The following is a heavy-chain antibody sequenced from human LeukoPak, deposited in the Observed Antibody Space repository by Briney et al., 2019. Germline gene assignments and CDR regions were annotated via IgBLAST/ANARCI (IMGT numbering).Heavy chain of an antibody. J-gene: IGHJ4*02. Sequence: PGGSLRLSCAASGFTFSSYNMHWVRQAPGKGLEWVAFIRSGGSDKDYADSVKGRFTISRDNSKNTMYLQMNSLRAEDTAVYYCTKDGGGGHCYFDYWGQGTLVTVSS. CDR3: TKDGGGGHCYFDY. CDR1: GFTFSSYN. CDR2: IRSGGSDK. D-gene: IGHD2-15*01. V-gene: IGHV3-30*02.